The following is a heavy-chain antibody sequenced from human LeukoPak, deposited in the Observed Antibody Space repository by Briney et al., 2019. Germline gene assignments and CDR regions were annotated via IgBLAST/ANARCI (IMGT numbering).Heavy chain of an antibody. J-gene: IGHJ4*02. CDR3: ARIHSSSWIDY. D-gene: IGHD6-13*01. V-gene: IGHV3-30*03. CDR1: GFTFRSYW. CDR2: ISYDGSNK. Sequence: GGSLRLSCAASGFTFRSYWMHWVRQAPGKGLEWVAVISYDGSNKYYADSVKGRFTISRDNSKNTLYLQMNSLRAEDTAVYYCARIHSSSWIDYWGQGTLVTVSS.